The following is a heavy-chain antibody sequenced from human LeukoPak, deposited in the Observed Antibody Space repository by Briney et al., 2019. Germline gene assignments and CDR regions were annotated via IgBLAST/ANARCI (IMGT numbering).Heavy chain of an antibody. J-gene: IGHJ5*02. CDR2: IKSKTDGGTT. CDR3: TTRSHDYSKLGGSA. V-gene: IGHV3-15*01. Sequence: GGSLRLSCAASGFTFSNACVNWVRQAPGKGLDWVGRIKSKTDGGTTDYAAPVKGRFTISRDDSKNTLYLQMNSLKTEDTAVYYCTTRSHDYSKLGGSAWGQGTLVTVSS. D-gene: IGHD4-11*01. CDR1: GFTFSNAC.